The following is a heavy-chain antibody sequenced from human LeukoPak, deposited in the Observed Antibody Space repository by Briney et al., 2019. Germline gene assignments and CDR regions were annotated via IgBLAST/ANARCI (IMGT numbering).Heavy chain of an antibody. J-gene: IGHJ4*02. CDR1: GFTFSTYS. D-gene: IGHD2-8*02. Sequence: GSLRLSCSASGFTFSTYSMNWVRQAPGKGLEWLSHINREPGTIYYADSVRGRFTISRDNSKSTLSLQMNSLRAEDTAIYYCATYRQVLLPFESWGQGTLVTVSS. V-gene: IGHV3-48*01. CDR3: ATYRQVLLPFES. CDR2: INREPGTI.